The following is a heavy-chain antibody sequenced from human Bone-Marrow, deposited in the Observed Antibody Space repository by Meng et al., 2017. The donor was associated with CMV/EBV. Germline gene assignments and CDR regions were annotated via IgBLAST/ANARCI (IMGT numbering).Heavy chain of an antibody. CDR1: GYTFTSYG. J-gene: IGHJ6*02. D-gene: IGHD2-2*01. Sequence: SVKVSCKASGYTFTSYGISWVRQAPGQGLEWMGGIIPIFGTANYAQKFQGRVTITTDESTSTAYMELSSLRSEDTAVYYCARVRSSGLVVPAAMGYYYYGMDVWGQGTTVTVSS. CDR2: IIPIFGTA. CDR3: ARVRSSGLVVPAAMGYYYYGMDV. V-gene: IGHV1-69*05.